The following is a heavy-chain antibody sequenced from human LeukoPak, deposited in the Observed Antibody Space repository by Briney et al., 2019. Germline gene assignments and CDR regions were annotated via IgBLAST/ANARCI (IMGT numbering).Heavy chain of an antibody. J-gene: IGHJ6*03. CDR3: AKDPYSSSWYPLGYYYYYYMDV. D-gene: IGHD6-13*01. Sequence: GALRLSCAASGFTFSGYGLSWVRQAPGKGLEWVSGISGSGGSTNYADSVKGRFTISRDNSKNTLYLQMNSLRAEDTAVYYCAKDPYSSSWYPLGYYYYYYMDVWGKGTTVTVSS. CDR2: ISGSGGST. CDR1: GFTFSGYG. V-gene: IGHV3-23*01.